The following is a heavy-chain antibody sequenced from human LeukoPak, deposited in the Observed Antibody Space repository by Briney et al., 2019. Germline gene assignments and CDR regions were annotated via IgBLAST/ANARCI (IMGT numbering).Heavy chain of an antibody. CDR3: ARLSITMVRGVTRPTTYYFDY. CDR2: INPSGGST. D-gene: IGHD3-10*01. Sequence: GASVKVSCKASGYTFTSYYMRWVRQAPGQGLEWMGIINPSGGSTSYAQKFQGRVTMTRDMSTSTVYMELSSLRSEDTAVYYCARLSITMVRGVTRPTTYYFDYWGQGTLVTVSS. J-gene: IGHJ4*02. CDR1: GYTFTSYY. V-gene: IGHV1-46*01.